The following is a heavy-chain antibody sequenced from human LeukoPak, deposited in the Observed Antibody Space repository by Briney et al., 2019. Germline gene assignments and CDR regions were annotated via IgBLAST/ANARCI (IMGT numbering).Heavy chain of an antibody. CDR2: ISYDGSNK. CDR1: GVTLSPYG. V-gene: IGHV3-30*18. Sequence: PGGSLRLSCAASGVTLSPYGMHWVRQAPGKGLEWVAVISYDGSNKYYADSVKGRFTISRDNSKNTLYLQMNSLRAEDTAVYYCAKEKGYYDSSGYYKYYFDYWGQGTLVTVSS. J-gene: IGHJ4*02. D-gene: IGHD3-22*01. CDR3: AKEKGYYDSSGYYKYYFDY.